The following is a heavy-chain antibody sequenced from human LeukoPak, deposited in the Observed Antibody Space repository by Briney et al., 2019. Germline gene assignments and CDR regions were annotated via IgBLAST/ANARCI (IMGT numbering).Heavy chain of an antibody. V-gene: IGHV1-2*02. D-gene: IGHD2-15*01. CDR3: ARTLYCSGGSCYSTGPYYYYGMDV. Sequence: ASVKVSCKASGYTFTGYYIHWVRQAPGQGLEWMGWINPNSGGTNCAQKFQGRVTMTRDTSISTTYMEVRRLRAEDTAVYYCARTLYCSGGSCYSTGPYYYYGMDVWGQGTTVTVSS. CDR1: GYTFTGYY. CDR2: INPNSGGT. J-gene: IGHJ6*02.